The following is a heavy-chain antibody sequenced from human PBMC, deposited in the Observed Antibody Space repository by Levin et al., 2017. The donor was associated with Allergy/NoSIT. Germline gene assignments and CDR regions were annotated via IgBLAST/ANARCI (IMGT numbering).Heavy chain of an antibody. V-gene: IGHV3-7*01. D-gene: IGHD4/OR15-4a*01. CDR3: ARDVGAS. J-gene: IGHJ5*02. Sequence: SGGSLRLSCAASGFSSSRDWMAWVRQAPGKGLEWVANIKPDGSDNYYVDSVRGRFTISRDNAKNSLYLQMNSLRAEDTAVYYCARDVGASWGQGTLVNVSS. CDR1: GFSSSRDW. CDR2: IKPDGSDN.